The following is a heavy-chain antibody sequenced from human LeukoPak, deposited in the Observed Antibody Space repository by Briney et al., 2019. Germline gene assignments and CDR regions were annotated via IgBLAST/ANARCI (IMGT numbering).Heavy chain of an antibody. V-gene: IGHV1-2*02. CDR2: INPNSGGT. J-gene: IGHJ3*01. Sequence: ASVKVSCKASGYTFTGYYMHWVRQAPGQGLEWMGWINPNSGGTNYAQKFQGRVTMTRDTSISTAYMELSRLRASDTAMYYCARPQQNYYGSGRDAFDVWGQGTMVTVSS. D-gene: IGHD3-10*01. CDR3: ARPQQNYYGSGRDAFDV. CDR1: GYTFTGYY.